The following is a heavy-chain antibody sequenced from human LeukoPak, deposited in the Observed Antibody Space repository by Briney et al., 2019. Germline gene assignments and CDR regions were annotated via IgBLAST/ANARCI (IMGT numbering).Heavy chain of an antibody. CDR2: IYYSGST. Sequence: PSETLSLTCTVSGGSISSYYWSWIRQPPGKGLEWIGYIYYSGSTNYNPSLKSRVTISVDTSKNQFSLKLSSVTAADTAVYYCARVSPPTGYSSSWFFDYWGQGTLVTVSS. V-gene: IGHV4-59*01. CDR1: GGSISSYY. J-gene: IGHJ4*02. D-gene: IGHD6-13*01. CDR3: ARVSPPTGYSSSWFFDY.